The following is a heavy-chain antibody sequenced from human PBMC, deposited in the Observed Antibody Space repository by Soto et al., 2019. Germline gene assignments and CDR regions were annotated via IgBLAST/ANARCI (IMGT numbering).Heavy chain of an antibody. D-gene: IGHD2-21*01. V-gene: IGHV1-18*04. CDR2: ISAYNGDT. CDR1: GYRFDNPG. Sequence: GASFEALCEAPGYRFDNPGISCVLHAPGQGIAWMGWISAYNGDTNYAQKFQGRVTMTTDTSTNTGYMELRSLRSDDTAVYFCATESLVLINMKRKPFDPWG. CDR3: ATESLVLINMKRKPFDP. J-gene: IGHJ5*02.